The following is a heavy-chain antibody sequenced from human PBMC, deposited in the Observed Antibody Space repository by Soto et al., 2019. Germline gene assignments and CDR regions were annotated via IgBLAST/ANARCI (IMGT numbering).Heavy chain of an antibody. J-gene: IGHJ5*02. CDR2: ISYSGST. CDR1: GGSISSSSYS. D-gene: IGHD6-13*01. V-gene: IGHV4-39*01. Sequence: SETLSLTCTVSGGSISSSSYSWGWIRQPPGKGLEWIGTISYSGSTYYNPSLKSQLTISVDTSKNQFSLKLSSVTAADTAVYYCVSLAFGTSSWYGGFNDWGQGTLVTVSS. CDR3: VSLAFGTSSWYGGFND.